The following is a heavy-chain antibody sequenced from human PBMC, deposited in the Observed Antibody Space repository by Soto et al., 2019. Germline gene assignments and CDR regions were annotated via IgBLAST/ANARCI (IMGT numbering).Heavy chain of an antibody. Sequence: QVQLVQSGAEEKKPGASVKVSCKASGYTFTSYAMNWVRQAPGQRLEWMGWINAGNGNTKYSQKLQGRVTITRDTSASTAYMELSSLTSEDTAVYYCARDLPADYWGQGTLVTVSS. CDR1: GYTFTSYA. CDR2: INAGNGNT. V-gene: IGHV1-3*05. CDR3: ARDLPADY. J-gene: IGHJ4*02.